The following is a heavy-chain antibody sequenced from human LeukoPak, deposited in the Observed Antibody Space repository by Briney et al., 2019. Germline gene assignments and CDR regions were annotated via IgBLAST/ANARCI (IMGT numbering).Heavy chain of an antibody. J-gene: IGHJ3*02. CDR2: ISSGSHHK. CDR3: ATRLTADSYEASDI. Sequence: GGSLRLSCAGSGFTISRFSMIWVRQAPGKGLEWVASISSGSHHKYHADSVKGRFTVSRDNDKNSLFLQMNSLRAEDTALYYCATRLTADSYEASDIWGQGTMVTVSS. D-gene: IGHD6-13*01. V-gene: IGHV3-21*06. CDR1: GFTISRFS.